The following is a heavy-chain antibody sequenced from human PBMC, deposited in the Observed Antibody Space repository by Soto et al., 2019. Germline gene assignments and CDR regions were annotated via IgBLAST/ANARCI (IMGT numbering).Heavy chain of an antibody. CDR3: ARASSPRDPWLDY. J-gene: IGHJ4*02. D-gene: IGHD5-18*01. Sequence: GGSLRLSCGASGFTFSDDYMSWIRQAPGKGLEWVSYISSSGGTIYYADSVKGRFAISRDNAKNSLFLQMNSLRADDTAVYYCARASSPRDPWLDYWGQGTLVTVSS. CDR2: ISSSGGTI. CDR1: GFTFSDDY. V-gene: IGHV3-11*01.